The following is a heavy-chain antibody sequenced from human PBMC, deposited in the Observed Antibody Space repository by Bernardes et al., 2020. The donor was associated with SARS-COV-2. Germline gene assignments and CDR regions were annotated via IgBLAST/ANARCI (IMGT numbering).Heavy chain of an antibody. CDR3: ARGIPGYSSSWRY. D-gene: IGHD6-13*01. Sequence: GGSLRLSCAASGFTVSSNYMSWVRQAPGKGLEWVSVIYSGGSTYYADSVKGRFTISRDNSKNTLYLQMNSLRAEDTAVYYCARGIPGYSSSWRYWGQGTLVTGSS. CDR2: IYSGGST. CDR1: GFTVSSNY. V-gene: IGHV3-66*02. J-gene: IGHJ4*02.